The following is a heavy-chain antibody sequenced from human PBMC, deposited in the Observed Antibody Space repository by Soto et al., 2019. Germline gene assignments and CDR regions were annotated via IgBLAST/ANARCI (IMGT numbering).Heavy chain of an antibody. CDR3: AKAISDYYDSSGYYHDAFDI. V-gene: IGHV3-30*18. Sequence: GGSLRLSCAASGFTFSSYGMHWVRQAPGKGLEWVAVISYDGSNKYYADSVKGRFTISRDNSKNTLYLQMNSLRAEDTAVYYCAKAISDYYDSSGYYHDAFDIWGQGTMVTVSS. D-gene: IGHD3-22*01. CDR2: ISYDGSNK. CDR1: GFTFSSYG. J-gene: IGHJ3*02.